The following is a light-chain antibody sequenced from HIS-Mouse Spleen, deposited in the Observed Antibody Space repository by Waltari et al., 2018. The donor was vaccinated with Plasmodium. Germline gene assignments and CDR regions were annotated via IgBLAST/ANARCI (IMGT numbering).Light chain of an antibody. CDR3: QQYNSYWT. V-gene: IGKV1-5*03. CDR1: QSISSW. Sequence: DIQMTQSPSTLSASVGYRVTITCRASQSISSWLAWYQQKPGKAPKRLIYKGSSLESGVPSRFSGSGSGTEFIITISSLQPDDFATYYCQQYNSYWTFGQGTKVEIK. CDR2: KGS. J-gene: IGKJ1*01.